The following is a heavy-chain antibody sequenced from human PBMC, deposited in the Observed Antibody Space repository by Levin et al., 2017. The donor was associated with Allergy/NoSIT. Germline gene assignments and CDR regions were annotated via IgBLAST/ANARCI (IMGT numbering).Heavy chain of an antibody. CDR2: IYYSGST. J-gene: IGHJ4*02. V-gene: IGHV4-31*03. D-gene: IGHD4-17*01. CDR3: ASAPVTTGWLDY. CDR1: GGSISSGDYY. Sequence: PSETLSLTCTVSGGSISSGDYYWNWIRQHPGKGLEWIGYIYYSGSTYYNPSLKSRITISVDTSKNQFSLKLSSVTAADTAVYYCASAPVTTGWLDYWGQGTLVTVSS.